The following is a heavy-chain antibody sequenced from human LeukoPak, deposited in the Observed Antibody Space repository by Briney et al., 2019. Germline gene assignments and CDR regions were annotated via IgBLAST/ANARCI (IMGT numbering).Heavy chain of an antibody. CDR1: GFTFSSYA. Sequence: PGGSLRLSCAASGFTFSSYAMHWVRQAPGKGLEWVAVISYDGGNKYYADSVKGRFTISRDNSKNTLYLQMNSLRAEDTAVYYCAREGGSQPYYYYYGMDVWGQGTTVTVSS. V-gene: IGHV3-30-3*01. D-gene: IGHD2-2*01. J-gene: IGHJ6*02. CDR2: ISYDGGNK. CDR3: AREGGSQPYYYYYGMDV.